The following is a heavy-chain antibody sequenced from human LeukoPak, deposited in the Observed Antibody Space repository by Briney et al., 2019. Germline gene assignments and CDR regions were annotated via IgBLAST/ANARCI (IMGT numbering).Heavy chain of an antibody. J-gene: IGHJ4*02. Sequence: GGSLRLSCAVSGFNLSDYYMNWIRQAPGKGLEWISYIRSSGGDTYFADSVKGRFTMSRDNARSSLYLQMNSLRADDTAIYSCARRPDYFASWGQGPLVPVSS. V-gene: IGHV3-11*01. CDR1: GFNLSDYY. CDR3: ARRPDYFAS. CDR2: IRSSGGDT.